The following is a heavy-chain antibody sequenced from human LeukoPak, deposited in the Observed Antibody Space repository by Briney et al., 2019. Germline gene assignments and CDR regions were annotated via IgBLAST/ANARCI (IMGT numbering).Heavy chain of an antibody. CDR2: IYHSGST. CDR3: ARGRGAFIFDF. D-gene: IGHD5-12*01. V-gene: IGHV4-30-2*01. J-gene: IGHJ4*02. Sequence: SETLSLTCTVSGVSSSSSYWSWIRQPPGKGLEWIGYIYHSGSTHYNPSLKSRVIISVDRSKNQFSLKLRSVTAADTAVYYCARGRGAFIFDFWGQGTLVTVSS. CDR1: GVSSSSSY.